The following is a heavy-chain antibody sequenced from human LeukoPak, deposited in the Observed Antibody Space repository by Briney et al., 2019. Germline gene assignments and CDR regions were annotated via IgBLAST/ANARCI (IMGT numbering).Heavy chain of an antibody. CDR2: INHSGST. CDR3: ARSIVVVPAAILDY. Sequence: SETLSLTCAVYGGSFSGYYWSWIRQPPGKGLEWLGEINHSGSTNYNPSLKSRVTISVDTSKNQFSLKLSSVTAADTAVYYCARSIVVVPAAILDYWGQGTLVTVSS. J-gene: IGHJ4*02. V-gene: IGHV4-34*01. D-gene: IGHD2-2*02. CDR1: GGSFSGYY.